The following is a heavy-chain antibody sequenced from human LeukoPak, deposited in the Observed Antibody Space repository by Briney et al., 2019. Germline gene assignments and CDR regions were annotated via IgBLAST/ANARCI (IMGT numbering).Heavy chain of an antibody. J-gene: IGHJ4*02. CDR3: ARGNWFGEPYYFDF. CDR1: GGSINNYY. Sequence: SETLSLTCTVSGGSINNYYWSWIRQSPGKGLEWIGYIYYSGSTNYNPSLKSRVTISVDTSKNHFSLRLTSITAADTAVYFCARGNWFGEPYYFDFWGQGTLVTVSS. V-gene: IGHV4-59*12. D-gene: IGHD3-10*01. CDR2: IYYSGST.